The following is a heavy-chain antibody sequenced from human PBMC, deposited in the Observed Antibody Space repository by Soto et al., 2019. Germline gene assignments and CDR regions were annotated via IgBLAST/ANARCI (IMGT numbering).Heavy chain of an antibody. J-gene: IGHJ6*03. CDR2: TRNKANSYTT. Sequence: EVQLVESGGGLVQPGGSLRLSCAASGFTFSDHYMDWVRQAPGKGLEWVGRTRNKANSYTTEYAASVKGRFTISRDDSKTALYLQMNSLKTEDPAVYYCARENGNDVYMDVWGRGTTVTVSS. V-gene: IGHV3-72*01. D-gene: IGHD1-1*01. CDR3: ARENGNDVYMDV. CDR1: GFTFSDHY.